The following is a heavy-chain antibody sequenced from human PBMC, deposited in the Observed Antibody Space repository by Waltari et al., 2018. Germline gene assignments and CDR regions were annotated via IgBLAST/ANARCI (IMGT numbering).Heavy chain of an antibody. CDR2: IYYSGST. CDR1: GGSISRSSSY. CDR3: AKHDYGDYNFAY. V-gene: IGHV4-39*01. J-gene: IGHJ4*02. D-gene: IGHD4-17*01. Sequence: QLQLQESGPGLVKPSETLSLTCTVPGGSISRSSSYWGGIRQPPGKGLEWIGSIYYSGSTYYNPSLKSRVTISVDTSKNQFSLKLSSVTAADTAVYYCAKHDYGDYNFAYWGQGTLVTVSS.